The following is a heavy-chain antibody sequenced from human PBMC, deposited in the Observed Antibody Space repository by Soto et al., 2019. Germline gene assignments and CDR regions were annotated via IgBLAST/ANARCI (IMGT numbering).Heavy chain of an antibody. CDR1: GFTFSSYG. Sequence: QVQLVESGGGVVQPGRSLRLSCAASGFTFSSYGMHWVRQAPGKGLEWVAVISYDGSNKYYADSVKGRFTISRDNSKNTLYLQMNSLRAEYTAVSYCAKDRAHDYGDYFDYWGQGTLVTVSS. CDR2: ISYDGSNK. CDR3: AKDRAHDYGDYFDY. V-gene: IGHV3-30*18. J-gene: IGHJ4*02. D-gene: IGHD4-17*01.